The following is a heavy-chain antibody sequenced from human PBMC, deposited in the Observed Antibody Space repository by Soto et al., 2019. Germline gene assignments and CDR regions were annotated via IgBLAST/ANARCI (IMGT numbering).Heavy chain of an antibody. CDR1: GFTFSSYG. D-gene: IGHD3-3*02. CDR3: SIGGKYGHITPFYF. CDR2: IWYDGSNK. V-gene: IGHV3-33*01. Sequence: GGSLRLSCAASGFTFSSYGMHWVRQAPGKGLEWVAVIWYDGSNKYYADSVKGRFTISRDNSKNTLYLQMDSLRAEDTAVYYCSIGGKYGHITPFYFWGQGSPVPVSS. J-gene: IGHJ1*01.